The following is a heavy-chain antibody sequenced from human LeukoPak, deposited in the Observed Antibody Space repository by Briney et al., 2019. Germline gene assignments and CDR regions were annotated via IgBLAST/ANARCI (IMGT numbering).Heavy chain of an antibody. V-gene: IGHV1-58*02. CDR3: AADLIAVTGSWY. Sequence: SVKVSCKASGFTFNSSAMQWVRQARRQRPEWIGWIAVGSGNTNYAQKFQERVTITSDTSTKTAHLELSGMRSDDTAVYYCAADLIAVTGSWYWGQGTLVTVSS. CDR1: GFTFNSSA. CDR2: IAVGSGNT. J-gene: IGHJ4*02. D-gene: IGHD6-19*01.